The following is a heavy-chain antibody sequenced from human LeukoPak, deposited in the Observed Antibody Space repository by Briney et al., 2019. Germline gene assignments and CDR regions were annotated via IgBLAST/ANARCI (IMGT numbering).Heavy chain of an antibody. V-gene: IGHV1-8*01. CDR3: AKRAYGDYGYYYYMDV. CDR1: GYTFTSYD. CDR2: MNPNSGNT. Sequence: ASVKVSCKASGYTFTSYDINWVRQATGQGLEWMGWMNPNSGNTGYAQKFQGRVTMTRNTSMSTAYMELSSLRSEDTAVYYCAKRAYGDYGYYYYMDVWGKGTTVTVSS. J-gene: IGHJ6*03. D-gene: IGHD4-17*01.